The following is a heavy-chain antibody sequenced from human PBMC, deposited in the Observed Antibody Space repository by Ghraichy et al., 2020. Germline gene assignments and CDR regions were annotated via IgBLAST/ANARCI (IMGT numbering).Heavy chain of an antibody. J-gene: IGHJ4*02. D-gene: IGHD2-21*01. Sequence: GESLNISCKGSGYRFDTSWIAGVRQMPGKGLEWMGIVYPADSDSRYSPSFQGHVTFSVDKSTDTAYLQWTSLKASDSAMYFCARRGSIAAHPFDYWGQGTLVTVSS. V-gene: IGHV5-51*01. CDR3: ARRGSIAAHPFDY. CDR1: GYRFDTSW. CDR2: VYPADSDS.